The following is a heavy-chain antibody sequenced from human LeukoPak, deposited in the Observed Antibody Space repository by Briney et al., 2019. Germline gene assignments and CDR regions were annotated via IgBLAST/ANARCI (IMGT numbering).Heavy chain of an antibody. D-gene: IGHD4-11*01. Sequence: SVKVSCKASGGTFSSYAISWVRQAPGQGLEWMGGIIPIFGTANYAQKFQGRVTITADKSTSTAYMELSSLRSEDTAVYYCARQGNYSDSRYFDYWGQGTLVTVSS. V-gene: IGHV1-69*06. CDR1: GGTFSSYA. CDR2: IIPIFGTA. J-gene: IGHJ4*02. CDR3: ARQGNYSDSRYFDY.